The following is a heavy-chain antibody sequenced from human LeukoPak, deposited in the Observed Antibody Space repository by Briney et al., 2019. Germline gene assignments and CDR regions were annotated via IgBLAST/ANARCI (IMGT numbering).Heavy chain of an antibody. CDR2: IDQNGNT. CDR1: GGSIRSNSY. Sequence: SETLSLTCSVSGGSIRSNSYWGWVRQPPGKGLEWIGTIDQNGNTYSDPSFQSRVTISIDTSKNQFSLRLNSITAADTAIYYCARDQVAAAGKVDPWGQGTQVTVSS. D-gene: IGHD6-13*01. J-gene: IGHJ5*02. V-gene: IGHV4-39*02. CDR3: ARDQVAAAGKVDP.